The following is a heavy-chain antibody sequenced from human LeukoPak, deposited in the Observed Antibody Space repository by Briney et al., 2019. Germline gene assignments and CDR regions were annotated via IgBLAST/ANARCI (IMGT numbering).Heavy chain of an antibody. CDR3: ARDLEGANTYYFVY. J-gene: IGHJ4*02. D-gene: IGHD1-1*01. Sequence: PGGSLRLSCAASGFTVRSSYMSWVPQAPGKGREGVSIISSAGTTYYADSVKGRVTISRDNSKSTVYLQVNSLRDEDTAVYYCARDLEGANTYYFVYWGQGAMLTVSS. CDR2: ISSAGTT. CDR1: GFTVRSSY. V-gene: IGHV3-66*01.